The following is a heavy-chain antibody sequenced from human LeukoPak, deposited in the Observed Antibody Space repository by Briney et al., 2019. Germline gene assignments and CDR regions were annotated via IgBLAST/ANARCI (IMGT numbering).Heavy chain of an antibody. CDR1: GFTFDTFW. D-gene: IGHD3-10*01. J-gene: IGHJ4*02. V-gene: IGHV3-7*01. CDR3: ARARGFGY. CDR2: IKEDGSEK. Sequence: SGGSLRLSCTASGFTFDTFWMSWVRQAPGKGLEWVANIKEDGSEKYYVDSVKGRFTISRDNAKNSLFLQMNSLRAEDTAVYYCARARGFGYWGQGTLVTVSS.